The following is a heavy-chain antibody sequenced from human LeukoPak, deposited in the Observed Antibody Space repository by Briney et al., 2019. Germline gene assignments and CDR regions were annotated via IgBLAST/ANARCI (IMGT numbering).Heavy chain of an antibody. CDR3: AKDATVSTHLLAG. Sequence: PGGSLRLSCAASGFNFSSYAMSWVRQAPGKGLEWVSGISGSGGSTYYADSVKGRFTISRDNSKNTLYLQMNSLRAEDTAVYYCAKDATVSTHLLAGWGQVTLVTVTS. D-gene: IGHD6-19*01. CDR1: GFNFSSYA. CDR2: ISGSGGST. V-gene: IGHV3-23*01. J-gene: IGHJ4*02.